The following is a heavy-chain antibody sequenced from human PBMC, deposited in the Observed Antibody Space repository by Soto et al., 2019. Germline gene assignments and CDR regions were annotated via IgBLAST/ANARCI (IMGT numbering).Heavy chain of an antibody. V-gene: IGHV3-7*01. CDR3: ARSRSGAVADSFDF. CDR2: IKQDGSEK. D-gene: IGHD3-10*01. J-gene: IGHJ4*02. Sequence: PGGSLRLSCAASEFTFSSYWMSWVRQAPGKGLEWVANIKQDGSEKYYVDSVKGRFTISRDNAKNSLYLQMNSLREDDTALYYCARSRSGAVADSFDFWGQGTLVTVSS. CDR1: EFTFSSYW.